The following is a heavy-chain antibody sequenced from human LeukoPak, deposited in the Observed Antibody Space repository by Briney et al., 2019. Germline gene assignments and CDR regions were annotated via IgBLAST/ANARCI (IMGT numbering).Heavy chain of an antibody. CDR2: IKPDGSEK. J-gene: IGHJ4*02. V-gene: IGHV3-7*01. CDR1: GFTFDDYA. D-gene: IGHD6-19*01. CDR3: ARDQWWQFIAVAITSYFDS. Sequence: GRSLRLSCAASGFTFDDYAMHWVRQAPGKGLEWVANIKPDGSEKHYVDSVKGRFTISRDNAKNSLYLQMNSLRAEDTAVYYCARDQWWQFIAVAITSYFDSWGQGTLVTVSS.